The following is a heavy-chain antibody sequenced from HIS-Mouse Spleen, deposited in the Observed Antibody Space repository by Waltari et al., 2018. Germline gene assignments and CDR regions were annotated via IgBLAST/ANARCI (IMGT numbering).Heavy chain of an antibody. V-gene: IGHV1-2*02. Sequence: QVQLVQSGAEVKKPGASVKVSCKASGYTFPGYYMHWVRQAPGQGLEWMGWINPNSGGTNYAQKFQGRVTMTRDTSISTAYMELSRLRSDDTAVYYCARDREYSSSSGGLDYWGQGTLVTVSS. CDR3: ARDREYSSSSGGLDY. J-gene: IGHJ4*02. CDR1: GYTFPGYY. D-gene: IGHD6-6*01. CDR2: INPNSGGT.